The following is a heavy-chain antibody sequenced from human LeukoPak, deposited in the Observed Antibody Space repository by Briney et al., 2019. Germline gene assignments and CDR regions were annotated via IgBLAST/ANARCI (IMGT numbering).Heavy chain of an antibody. J-gene: IGHJ3*02. D-gene: IGHD6-19*01. CDR3: ARSLAVALRPDSNAFDI. Sequence: SGTLSLTCAVSGGSISSSNWWSWVRQPPGKGLEWIGEIYHSGSTNYNPSLKSRVTISVDKSKNQFSLKLSSVTAADTAVYYCARSLAVALRPDSNAFDIWGQGTMVTVSS. CDR2: IYHSGST. CDR1: GGSISSSNW. V-gene: IGHV4-4*02.